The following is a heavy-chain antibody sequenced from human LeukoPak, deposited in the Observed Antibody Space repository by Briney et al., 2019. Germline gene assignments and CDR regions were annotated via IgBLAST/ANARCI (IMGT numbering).Heavy chain of an antibody. V-gene: IGHV1-2*02. Sequence: GASVKVSCKASGYTFTGYYMHWVRLAPGQGLEWMGWINPNSGGTNYAQKFQGRVTMTRDTSISTAYMELSRLRSDDTAVYYCARVCSSTSCYGTFDYWGQGTLVTVSS. J-gene: IGHJ4*02. D-gene: IGHD2-2*01. CDR3: ARVCSSTSCYGTFDY. CDR2: INPNSGGT. CDR1: GYTFTGYY.